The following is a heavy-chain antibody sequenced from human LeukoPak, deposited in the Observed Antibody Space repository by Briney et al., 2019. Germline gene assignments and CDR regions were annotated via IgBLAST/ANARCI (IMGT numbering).Heavy chain of an antibody. CDR3: AKDVTSIPGD. CDR1: GFTFSSYA. Sequence: GGSLRLSCAASGFTFSSYAMHWVRQAPGKGLEWMAVISYDGSNKYYADSVKGRFTISRDNSKNTLYLQMNSLRAEDTAVYYCAKDVTSIPGDWGQGTLVTVSS. J-gene: IGHJ4*02. CDR2: ISYDGSNK. D-gene: IGHD2-2*02. V-gene: IGHV3-30*04.